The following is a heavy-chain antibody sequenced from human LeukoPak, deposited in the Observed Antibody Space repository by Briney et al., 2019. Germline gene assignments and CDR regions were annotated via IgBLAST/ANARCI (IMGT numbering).Heavy chain of an antibody. CDR1: GFTFSSSW. V-gene: IGHV3-7*03. CDR3: ARDPCHGALDY. J-gene: IGHJ4*02. D-gene: IGHD2-2*01. Sequence: PGGSLRLSCVASGFTFSSSWMSWVRRAPGKGLEWVANIKQDGTEEYYVDSVRGRFSISKDNAKNSLYLQMNSLRAEDTAVYYCARDPCHGALDYWGQGALATVSS. CDR2: IKQDGTEE.